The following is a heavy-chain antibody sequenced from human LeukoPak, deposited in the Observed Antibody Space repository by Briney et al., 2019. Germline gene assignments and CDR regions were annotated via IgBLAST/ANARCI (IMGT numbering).Heavy chain of an antibody. D-gene: IGHD2-2*01. CDR3: ARVPAAMGYYYYYYMDV. Sequence: SETLSLTCTVSGGSTSSYYWSWIRQPPGKGLEWIGYIYYSGSTNYNPSLKSRVTISVDTSKNQFSLKLSSVTAADTAVYYCARVPAAMGYYYYYYMDVWGKGTTVTVSS. CDR2: IYYSGST. J-gene: IGHJ6*03. CDR1: GGSTSSYY. V-gene: IGHV4-59*08.